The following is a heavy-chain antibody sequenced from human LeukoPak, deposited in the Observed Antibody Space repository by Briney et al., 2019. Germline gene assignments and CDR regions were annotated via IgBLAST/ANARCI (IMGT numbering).Heavy chain of an antibody. CDR1: GFTFSSYG. CDR3: AKRRGVGATYYYGMDV. J-gene: IGHJ6*02. D-gene: IGHD1-26*01. Sequence: GGSLRLSCAASGFTFSSYGMHWVRQAPGKGLEWVAVISYDGSNKYYADSVKGRFTISRDNSKNTLYLQMNSLRAEDTAVYYCAKRRGVGATYYYGMDVWGQGTTVTASS. CDR2: ISYDGSNK. V-gene: IGHV3-30*18.